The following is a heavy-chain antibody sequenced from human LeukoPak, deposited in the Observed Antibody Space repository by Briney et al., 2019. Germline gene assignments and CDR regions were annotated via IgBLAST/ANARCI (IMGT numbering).Heavy chain of an antibody. J-gene: IGHJ4*02. Sequence: SETLSLTCTVSGGSISSYYWSWIRQPPGKGLEWIGYIYYSGSTNYNPSLKSRVTISVDTSKNQFSLKLSSVTAADTAVYYCARYSSSWNFDYWGQGTQVTVSS. CDR2: IYYSGST. CDR3: ARYSSSWNFDY. D-gene: IGHD6-13*01. V-gene: IGHV4-59*01. CDR1: GGSISSYY.